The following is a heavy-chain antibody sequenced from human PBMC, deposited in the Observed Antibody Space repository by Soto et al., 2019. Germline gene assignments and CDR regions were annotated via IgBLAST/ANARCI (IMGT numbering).Heavy chain of an antibody. D-gene: IGHD1-26*01. Sequence: VQLVESGGGVVQPGRSLRLSCAASGFLFGNFGMHWVRRAPGEGLEWVATISGDGNDKYYPDSMKGRFTTSRDNFNNRRYQQLNIQRPENMAVYHCVQGASTAHGPLDSWGQAFLVTVCS. CDR1: GFLFGNFG. J-gene: IGHJ4*02. CDR3: VQGASTAHGPLDS. CDR2: ISGDGNDK. V-gene: IGHV3-30*03.